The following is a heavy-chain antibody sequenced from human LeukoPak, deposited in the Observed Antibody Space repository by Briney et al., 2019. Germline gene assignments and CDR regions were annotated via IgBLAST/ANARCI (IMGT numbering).Heavy chain of an antibody. CDR3: AGPSYSSSWYIDY. D-gene: IGHD6-13*01. J-gene: IGHJ4*02. CDR2: INHSGST. CDR1: GGSFSGYY. Sequence: SETLSLTCAVYGGSFSGYYWSWIRQPPGKGLEWIGEINHSGSTNYNPSLKSRVTISVDTSKNQFSLKLSSVTAADTAVYYCAGPSYSSSWYIDYWGQGTLVTVSS. V-gene: IGHV4-34*01.